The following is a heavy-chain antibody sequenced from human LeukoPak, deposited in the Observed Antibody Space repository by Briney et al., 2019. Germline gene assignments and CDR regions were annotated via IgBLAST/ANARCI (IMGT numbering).Heavy chain of an antibody. CDR2: IYYSGST. J-gene: IGHJ4*02. CDR1: GGSISSYY. V-gene: IGHV4-59*12. CDR3: ARANYYDSSGYLCETFDY. D-gene: IGHD3-22*01. Sequence: TSETLSLTCTVSGGSISSYYWSWIRQPPGKGLEWIGYIYYSGSTNHNPSLKSRVTISVDTSKNQFSLKLSSVTAADTAVYYCARANYYDSSGYLCETFDYWGQGTLVTVSS.